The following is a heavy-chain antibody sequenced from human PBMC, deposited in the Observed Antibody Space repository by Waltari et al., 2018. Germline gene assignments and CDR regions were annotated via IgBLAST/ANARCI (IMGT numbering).Heavy chain of an antibody. Sequence: QVHLVESGGGVVQPGGSLRLSCAASGFPFRAYGLHWVRQAPGKGVECVAFIRYDASDIYYRDSVKGRFTISRDNSKNTLFLQMSSLRPEDTAVYYCAKVGVGLTTWYPFDVWGQGTMVTVSS. CDR3: AKVGVGLTTWYPFDV. J-gene: IGHJ3*01. V-gene: IGHV3-30*02. D-gene: IGHD1-1*01. CDR1: GFPFRAYG. CDR2: IRYDASDI.